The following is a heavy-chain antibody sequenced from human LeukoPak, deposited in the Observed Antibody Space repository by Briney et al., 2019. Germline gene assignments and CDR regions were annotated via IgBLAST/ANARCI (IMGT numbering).Heavy chain of an antibody. Sequence: AGGSLRLSCAASGFTFSNYAMSWIRQAPGRGLEWVSYISSSGSTIYYADSVKGRFTISRDNAKNSLYLQMNSLRAEDTAVYYCARDWSKYYYDSSGYYSDYWGQGTLVTVSS. D-gene: IGHD3-22*01. CDR1: GFTFSNYA. J-gene: IGHJ4*02. CDR2: ISSSGSTI. CDR3: ARDWSKYYYDSSGYYSDY. V-gene: IGHV3-11*01.